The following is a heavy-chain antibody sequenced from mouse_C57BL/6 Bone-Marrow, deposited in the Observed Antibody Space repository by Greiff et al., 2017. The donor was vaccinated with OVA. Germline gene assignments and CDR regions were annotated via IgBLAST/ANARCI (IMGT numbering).Heavy chain of an antibody. V-gene: IGHV7-3*01. J-gene: IGHJ4*01. Sequence: EVQLQESGGGLVQPGGSLSLSCAASGFTFTDYYMSWVRQPPGKALEWLGFIRNKANGYTTEYSASVKGRFTISRDNSQSILYLQMNALRAEDSATYYCARYYYSNSLDYWGQGTSVTVSS. CDR1: GFTFTDYY. D-gene: IGHD2-5*01. CDR3: ARYYYSNSLDY. CDR2: IRNKANGYTT.